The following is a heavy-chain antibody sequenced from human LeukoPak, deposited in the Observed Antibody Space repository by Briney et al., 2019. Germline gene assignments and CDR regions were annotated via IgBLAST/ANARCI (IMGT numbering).Heavy chain of an antibody. J-gene: IGHJ1*01. CDR2: ISKSSDAT. D-gene: IGHD3-22*01. CDR1: GFTFINYA. CDR3: AKDLDSSGSWPAEYFQH. V-gene: IGHV3-23*01. Sequence: AGGSLRLSCAASGFTFINYAMSWVRQAPGKGLEWVSLISKSSDATYYAPSVKGRFTISRDNSKNTLYLQMNSLRAEDTAVYYCAKDLDSSGSWPAEYFQHWGQGTLVTVSS.